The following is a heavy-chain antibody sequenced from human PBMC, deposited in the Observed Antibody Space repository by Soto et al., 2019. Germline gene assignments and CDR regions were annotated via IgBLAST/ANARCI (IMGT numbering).Heavy chain of an antibody. CDR3: AKDVNYDSSGLVDY. Sequence: EVQLLEFGGGLVQPGGSLRLSCAASGFTFSSYAMSWVRQAPGKGLEWVSAISGSGGSTYYADSVKGRFTISRDNSKNTLYLQMNSLRAEDTAVYYCAKDVNYDSSGLVDYWGQGTLVTVSS. J-gene: IGHJ4*02. CDR2: ISGSGGST. V-gene: IGHV3-23*01. CDR1: GFTFSSYA. D-gene: IGHD3-22*01.